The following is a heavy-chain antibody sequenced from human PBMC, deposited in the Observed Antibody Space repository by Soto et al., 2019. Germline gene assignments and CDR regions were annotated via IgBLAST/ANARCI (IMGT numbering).Heavy chain of an antibody. V-gene: IGHV3-7*01. Sequence: GGSLRLSCAASGFTFSSYAMHWVRQAPGKGLEWVANIKQDGSEKYYVDSVKGRFTISRDNAKNSLYLQMNSLRAEDTAVYYCARDPGAARPLYWGQGTLVTVSS. D-gene: IGHD6-6*01. CDR3: ARDPGAARPLY. CDR2: IKQDGSEK. J-gene: IGHJ4*02. CDR1: GFTFSSYA.